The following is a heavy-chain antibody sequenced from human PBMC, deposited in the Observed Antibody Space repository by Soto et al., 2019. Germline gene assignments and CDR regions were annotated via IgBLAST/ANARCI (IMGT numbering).Heavy chain of an antibody. J-gene: IGHJ6*01. CDR2: INHSGST. V-gene: IGHV4-34*01. CDR1: GGSFSGYY. D-gene: IGHD3-10*01. CDR3: ARGDRIMVRGVIYYYYGMDV. Sequence: QVQLQQWGAGLLKPSETLSLTCAVYGGSFSGYYWSWIRQPPGKGLEWIGEINHSGSTNYNPSLKSRVTISVDTSKNQFSLKLSSVTAADTAVYYCARGDRIMVRGVIYYYYGMDVW.